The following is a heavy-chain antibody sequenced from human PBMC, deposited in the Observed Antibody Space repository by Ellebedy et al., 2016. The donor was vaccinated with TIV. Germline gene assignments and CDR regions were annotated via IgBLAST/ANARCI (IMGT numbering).Heavy chain of an antibody. J-gene: IGHJ6*02. D-gene: IGHD5-24*01. Sequence: MPSETLSLTCSVSGGSINNYYWAWIRQPPGQGLEWIGDIHHSGNSHIHPSLKSRVTLSLDTSKNQFSLDLSSVTAADTATYYCARGSEMATIYEGGVYYYSGMDVWGQGTTVTVSS. V-gene: IGHV4-59*01. CDR1: GGSINNYY. CDR2: IHHSGNS. CDR3: ARGSEMATIYEGGVYYYSGMDV.